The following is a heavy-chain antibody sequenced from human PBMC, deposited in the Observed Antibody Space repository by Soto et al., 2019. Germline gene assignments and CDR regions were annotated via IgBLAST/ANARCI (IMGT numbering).Heavy chain of an antibody. D-gene: IGHD3-22*01. J-gene: IGHJ4*02. Sequence: VQVVESGGGLVKPGGSLRLSCTASGIIFSNTWINWVRQAPGKGLEWVGRIKSHTDGGTTDYATPVKGRFALSRDDSQNTLYLQMTGLNAEDTAVYYCATDPPRNYYDNSGPMGNWGQGTLVTVSS. CDR1: GIIFSNTW. V-gene: IGHV3-15*01. CDR2: IKSHTDGGTT. CDR3: ATDPPRNYYDNSGPMGN.